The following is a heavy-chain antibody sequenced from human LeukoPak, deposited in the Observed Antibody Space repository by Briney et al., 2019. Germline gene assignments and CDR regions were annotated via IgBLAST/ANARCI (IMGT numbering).Heavy chain of an antibody. V-gene: IGHV4-38-2*02. Sequence: SETLSLTCTVSGYSISSGYYWGWIRQPPGKGLEWIGSIYHSGSTYYNPSLKSRVTISVDTSKNQFSLKLSSVTAADTAVYYCARDGSGTENDYWGQGTLVTVSS. J-gene: IGHJ4*02. D-gene: IGHD3-10*01. CDR1: GYSISSGYY. CDR3: ARDGSGTENDY. CDR2: IYHSGST.